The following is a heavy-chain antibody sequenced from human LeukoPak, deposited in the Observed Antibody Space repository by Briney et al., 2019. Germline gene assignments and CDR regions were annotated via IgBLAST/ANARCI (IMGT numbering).Heavy chain of an antibody. CDR1: GFTFDDYA. CDR3: ARDSQDCSASTCYFDY. Sequence: GGSLRLSCAASGFTFDDYAMHWVRQSPGKGLQWVSFISWDSRSAYYADSVKSRFAISRDNNKKSVFLQMNSLTAEDTAFYYCARDSQDCSASTCYFDYWGQGTLVTVSA. D-gene: IGHD2-15*01. V-gene: IGHV3-43D*03. CDR2: ISWDSRSA. J-gene: IGHJ4*02.